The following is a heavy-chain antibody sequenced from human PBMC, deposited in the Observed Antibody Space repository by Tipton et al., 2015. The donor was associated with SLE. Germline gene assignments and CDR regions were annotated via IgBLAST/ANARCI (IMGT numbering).Heavy chain of an antibody. J-gene: IGHJ5*02. CDR1: GFTVSFNY. V-gene: IGHV3-66*02. CDR3: ARDGGGYWGSS. D-gene: IGHD3-16*01. CDR2: MFSADRT. Sequence: QLVQSGGGVVRPGGSLRLSCADSGFTVSFNYMTWVRQAPGKGLEWVSFMFSADRTFYTDSVKGRFTISRDNSKRTLYLQMSSLRPEDAAVYYCARDGGGYWGSSWGQGTLVIVSS.